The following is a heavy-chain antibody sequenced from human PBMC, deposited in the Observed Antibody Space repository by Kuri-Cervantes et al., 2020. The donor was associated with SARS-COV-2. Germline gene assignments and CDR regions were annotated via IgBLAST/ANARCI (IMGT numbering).Heavy chain of an antibody. J-gene: IGHJ2*01. CDR3: ARDPGGGIAARPVIGWYFDL. Sequence: SETLSLTCAVYGGSFSGYQCSWIRQTPEMGLEWIGQINDSGATKYNPSLKSRVIVSMDKSKNQFSLKLSSVTAADTAVYYCARDPGGGIAARPVIGWYFDLWGRGTLVTVSS. V-gene: IGHV4-34*01. CDR1: GGSFSGYQ. CDR2: INDSGAT. D-gene: IGHD6-6*01.